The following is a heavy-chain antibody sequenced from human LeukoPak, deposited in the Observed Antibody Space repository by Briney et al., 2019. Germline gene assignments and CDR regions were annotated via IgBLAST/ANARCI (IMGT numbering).Heavy chain of an antibody. CDR2: ISAYNGNT. V-gene: IGHV1-18*01. CDR3: ARDGGYGRRYYHHYGMEV. J-gene: IGHJ6*02. CDR1: GYTLTSYG. D-gene: IGHD5-18*01. Sequence: GASVKVSCKASGYTLTSYGISWVRQAPEQGLEWMGWISAYNGNTNYAQKLQGRVTMTTDASTSTAYMELRSLGSDDTAVYYCARDGGYGRRYYHHYGMEVWGQGTTVTVSS.